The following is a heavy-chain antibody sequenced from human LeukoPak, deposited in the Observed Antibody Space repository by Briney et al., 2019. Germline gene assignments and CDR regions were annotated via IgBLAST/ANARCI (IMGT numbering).Heavy chain of an antibody. V-gene: IGHV1-69*04. J-gene: IGHJ4*02. CDR1: GGTFSSYA. Sequence: EASVKVSCKASGGTFSSYAISWVRQAPGQGLEWMGRIIPILGIANYAQKFQGRVTITADKSTSTAYMELSSLRSEDTAVYYCASPGIVGATTQYYFDYWGQGTLVTVSS. D-gene: IGHD1-26*01. CDR2: IIPILGIA. CDR3: ASPGIVGATTQYYFDY.